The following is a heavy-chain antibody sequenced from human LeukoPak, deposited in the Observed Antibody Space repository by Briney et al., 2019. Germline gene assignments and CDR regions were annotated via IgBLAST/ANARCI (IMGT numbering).Heavy chain of an antibody. Sequence: GGSLRLSCAASGFTFSSFGMSWVRQAPGKGLEWVSAISSTGGTAYYADSVKGRFTISRDNSKNALYLQMNSLRAEDTAVYYCARRAGAYSHPYDYWGQGTLVTVSS. D-gene: IGHD4/OR15-4a*01. CDR3: ARRAGAYSHPYDY. V-gene: IGHV3-23*01. CDR1: GFTFSSFG. CDR2: ISSTGGTA. J-gene: IGHJ4*02.